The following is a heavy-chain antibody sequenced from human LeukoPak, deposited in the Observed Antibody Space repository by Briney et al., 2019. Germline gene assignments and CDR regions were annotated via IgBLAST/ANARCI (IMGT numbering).Heavy chain of an antibody. Sequence: ASVKVSCKASGYTFTSYDINWVRQATGKGLEWMGGFDPEDGETIYAQKFQGRVTMTEDTSTDTAYMELSSLRSEDTAVYYCASYVVGARGFDYWGQGTLVSVSS. CDR2: FDPEDGET. J-gene: IGHJ4*02. CDR3: ASYVVGARGFDY. D-gene: IGHD1-26*01. CDR1: GYTFTSYD. V-gene: IGHV1-24*01.